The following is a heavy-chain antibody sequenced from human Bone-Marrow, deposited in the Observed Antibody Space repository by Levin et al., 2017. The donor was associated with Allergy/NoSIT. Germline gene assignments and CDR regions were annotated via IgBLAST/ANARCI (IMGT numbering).Heavy chain of an antibody. CDR2: IRSKADGGTT. J-gene: IGHJ6*03. D-gene: IGHD3-3*01. CDR3: STAKRAFFGGVVLQRDPSFYQYMDV. CDR1: GFSFSNAW. V-gene: IGHV3-15*01. Sequence: PGGSLRLSCAASGFSFSNAWMNWVRQAPGKGLEWVGRIRSKADGGTTDYAAPVKGRFTISRDDSKNTLYLQMNSLKTEDTAVYFCSTAKRAFFGGVVLQRDPSFYQYMDVWGKGTTVTVSS.